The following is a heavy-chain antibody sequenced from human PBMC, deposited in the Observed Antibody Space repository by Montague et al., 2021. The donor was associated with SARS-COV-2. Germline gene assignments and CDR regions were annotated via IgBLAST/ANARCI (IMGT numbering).Heavy chain of an antibody. CDR2: VSSDGYHK. V-gene: IGHV3-30*04. Sequence: SLRLSCAASGFTFTNHAMHWVRQAPGKGLEWAAVVSSDGYHKFYADPVKGRFTISRDNSKNTLFLQMNSLGPEDTAVYYCASFHWTLATRWSYWGQGALVTVSS. CDR1: GFTFTNHA. D-gene: IGHD3-9*01. J-gene: IGHJ4*02. CDR3: ASFHWTLATRWSY.